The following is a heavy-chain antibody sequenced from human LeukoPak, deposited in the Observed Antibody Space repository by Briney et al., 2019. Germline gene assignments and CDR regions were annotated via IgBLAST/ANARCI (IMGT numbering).Heavy chain of an antibody. D-gene: IGHD2-15*01. CDR1: GFTFSSYW. Sequence: GGSLRLSCAASGFTFSSYWMSWVRPAPGKGLEWVANIKQDGSEKYYVDYVKGRFTISRDNAKNSLYLQMNSLRAEDTAVYYCAGDPNGGYCSGGSCPPGYWGQGTLVTVSS. CDR3: AGDPNGGYCSGGSCPPGY. J-gene: IGHJ4*02. CDR2: IKQDGSEK. V-gene: IGHV3-7*03.